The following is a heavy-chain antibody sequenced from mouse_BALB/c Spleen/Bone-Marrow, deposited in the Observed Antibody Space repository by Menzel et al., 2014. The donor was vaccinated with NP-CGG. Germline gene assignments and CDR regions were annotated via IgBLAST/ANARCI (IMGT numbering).Heavy chain of an antibody. Sequence: QVQLKQSGAELVKPGASAKMSCKASGYTFTSYNMHWVKQTPGQGLEWIGAIYPGNGDTSYNQKFKGKATLTADKSSSTAYMQLSSLTSEDSAVYYCARSGSSGYYAMDYWGQGTSVTVSS. D-gene: IGHD3-1*01. J-gene: IGHJ4*01. CDR2: IYPGNGDT. CDR3: ARSGSSGYYAMDY. CDR1: GYTFTSYN. V-gene: IGHV1-12*01.